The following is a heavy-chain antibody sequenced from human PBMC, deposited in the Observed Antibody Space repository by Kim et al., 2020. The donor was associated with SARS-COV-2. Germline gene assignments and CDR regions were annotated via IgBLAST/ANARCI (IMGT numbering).Heavy chain of an antibody. CDR3: ARGLVAGRSSFDY. V-gene: IGHV3-11*06. Sequence: DSVKGRFTISRDNANNSLYLQMNSLRVEDTAVYYCARGLVAGRSSFDYWGQGTLVTVSS. D-gene: IGHD6-13*01. J-gene: IGHJ4*02.